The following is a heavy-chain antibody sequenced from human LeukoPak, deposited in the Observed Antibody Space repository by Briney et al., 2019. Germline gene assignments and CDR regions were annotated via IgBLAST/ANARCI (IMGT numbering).Heavy chain of an antibody. J-gene: IGHJ5*02. CDR2: MYYSGST. CDR3: ARGKKYSSFRATSNWFDP. D-gene: IGHD6-6*01. Sequence: SSETLSLTCTVSGASISSYYWSWIRQPPGKGLEWIGYMYYSGSTNYNPSLKSRVTISVDTSKNQFSLKLSSVTAADTAVYYCARGKKYSSFRATSNWFDPWGQGTLVTVSS. CDR1: GASISSYY. V-gene: IGHV4-59*01.